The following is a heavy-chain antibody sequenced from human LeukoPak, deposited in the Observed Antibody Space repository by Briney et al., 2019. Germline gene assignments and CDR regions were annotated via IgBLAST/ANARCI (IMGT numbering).Heavy chain of an antibody. J-gene: IGHJ4*02. Sequence: SVKVSCKASGGTLSSYALNWVRQAPGQGLEWIGRIIPIFAIVNYAQNFQGRVTITADKSTNTAYMELSSLRFEDTAFYYCARADSSGYSLDENFDYWAREPWSPSPQ. D-gene: IGHD3-22*01. CDR3: ARADSSGYSLDENFDY. V-gene: IGHV1-69*04. CDR1: GGTLSSYA. CDR2: IIPIFAIV.